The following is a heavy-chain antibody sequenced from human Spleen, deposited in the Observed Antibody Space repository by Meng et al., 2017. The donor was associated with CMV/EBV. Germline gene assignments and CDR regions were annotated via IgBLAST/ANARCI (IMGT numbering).Heavy chain of an antibody. CDR1: GFTFRDAR. Sequence: AASGFTFRDARMNWVRQAPGKGLEWVSVIYSGGGGISYADSVKGRFTISRDDSKNILYLQMNSLRAEDTAVYYCARRGMSTVTYFDYWGQGILVTVSS. V-gene: IGHV3-23*03. J-gene: IGHJ4*02. CDR3: ARRGMSTVTYFDY. D-gene: IGHD4-11*01. CDR2: IYSGGGGI.